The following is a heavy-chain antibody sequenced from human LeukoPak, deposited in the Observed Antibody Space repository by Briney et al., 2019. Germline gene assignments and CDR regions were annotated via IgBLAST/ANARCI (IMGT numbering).Heavy chain of an antibody. Sequence: GGSLRLSCAASGFTLSSYGMHWVRQAPGKGLEWVAVISYDGSNKYYADSVKGRFTISRDNSKNTLYLQMNSLRAEDTAVYYCAKGSHGLDYWGHGPLVTVSS. CDR3: AKGSHGLDY. D-gene: IGHD1-26*01. CDR2: ISYDGSNK. J-gene: IGHJ4*01. CDR1: GFTLSSYG. V-gene: IGHV3-30*18.